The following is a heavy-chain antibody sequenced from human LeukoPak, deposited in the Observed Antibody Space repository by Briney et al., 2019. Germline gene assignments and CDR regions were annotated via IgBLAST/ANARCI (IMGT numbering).Heavy chain of an antibody. CDR3: ARDAISGIGEPSDDAFDI. CDR2: ISTSGSTK. J-gene: IGHJ3*02. Sequence: PGGSLRLSCAASGFTFSSYEMNWVRQAPGKGLEWVSYISTSGSTKYYADSVKGRFTISRDNAKNSLYLQMNSLRAEDTAVYYCARDAISGIGEPSDDAFDIWGQGTMVTVSS. V-gene: IGHV3-48*03. CDR1: GFTFSSYE. D-gene: IGHD1-14*01.